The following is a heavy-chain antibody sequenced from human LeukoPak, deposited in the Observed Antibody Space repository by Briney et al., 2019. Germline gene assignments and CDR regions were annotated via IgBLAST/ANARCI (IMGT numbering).Heavy chain of an antibody. V-gene: IGHV4-4*07. J-gene: IGHJ6*03. D-gene: IGHD3-22*01. CDR2: SYISENT. Sequence: PSETLSLACTVSGDSISSNYWSWIRQSAGKGLEWFGRSYISENTIYNPSLKSRVTISVDTSKNQFSLKLSSVTAADTAVYYCARVSSGCGYYYYYYYMDVWGKGTTVTVSS. CDR1: GDSISSNY. CDR3: ARVSSGCGYYYYYYYMDV.